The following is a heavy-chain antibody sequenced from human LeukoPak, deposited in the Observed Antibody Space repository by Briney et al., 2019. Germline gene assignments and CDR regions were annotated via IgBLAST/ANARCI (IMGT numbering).Heavy chain of an antibody. CDR1: GYTLTELS. D-gene: IGHD2-21*02. CDR3: ATTPSYCGGDCYSRWFDP. Sequence: ASVKVSCKVSGYTLTELSMHWVRQAPGKGLEWMGGFDPEDGETIYAQKFQRRVTMTEDTSTDTAYMELSSLRSEDTAVYYCATTPSYCGGDCYSRWFDPWGQGTLVTVSS. CDR2: FDPEDGET. J-gene: IGHJ5*02. V-gene: IGHV1-24*01.